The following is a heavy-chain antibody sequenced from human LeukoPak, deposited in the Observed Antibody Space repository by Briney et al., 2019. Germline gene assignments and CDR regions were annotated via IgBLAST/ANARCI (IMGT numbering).Heavy chain of an antibody. Sequence: GGSLRLSCSVSGFNFRSYAMSWVRQAPGKGLEWVSSISGGGGSTFYADSVKGRFTISRDNSKNTLYLQMNSLRAEDTAVYYCAKMQLSGYGMDVWGQGTTVTVSS. V-gene: IGHV3-23*01. CDR3: AKMQLSGYGMDV. CDR1: GFNFRSYA. D-gene: IGHD5-18*01. J-gene: IGHJ6*02. CDR2: ISGGGGST.